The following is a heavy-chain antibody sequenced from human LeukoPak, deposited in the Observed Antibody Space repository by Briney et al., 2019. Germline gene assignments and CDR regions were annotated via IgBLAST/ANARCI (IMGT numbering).Heavy chain of an antibody. J-gene: IGHJ4*02. D-gene: IGHD3-22*01. CDR2: IKSKTDGGTT. CDR1: GFTFSSYS. V-gene: IGHV3-15*01. CDR3: TTDFYYDSSGLDY. Sequence: PGGSLRLSCAASGFTFSSYSMNWVRQAPGKGLEWVGRIKSKTDGGTTDYAAPVKGRFTISRDDSKNTLYLQMNSLKTEDTAVYYCTTDFYYDSSGLDYWGQGTLVTVSS.